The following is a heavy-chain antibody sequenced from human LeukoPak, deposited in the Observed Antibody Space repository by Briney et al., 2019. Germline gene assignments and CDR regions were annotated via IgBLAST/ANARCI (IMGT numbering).Heavy chain of an antibody. CDR2: IYHSGST. CDR1: GGSISSGGYS. D-gene: IGHD6-6*01. CDR3: AKSGWDSSSTFDY. V-gene: IGHV4-30-2*01. J-gene: IGHJ4*02. Sequence: SQTLSLTCAVSGGSISSGGYSWSWIRQPPGKGLEWIGYIYHSGSTYYNPSLKSRVTISVDRSKNQFSLKLSSVTAADTAVYYCAKSGWDSSSTFDYWGQGTLVTVSS.